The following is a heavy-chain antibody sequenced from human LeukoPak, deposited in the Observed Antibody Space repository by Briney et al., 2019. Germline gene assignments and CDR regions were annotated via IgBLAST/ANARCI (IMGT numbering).Heavy chain of an antibody. Sequence: GASVKVSCKASGGTFSSYAISWVRQAPGQGLEWMGGIIPIFGTANYAQKFQGRVTITADESTSTAYMELSSLRSEDTAVYYCARAGAHYGSSGDAFDIWGQGTMVTVSS. V-gene: IGHV1-69*13. J-gene: IGHJ3*02. CDR2: IIPIFGTA. D-gene: IGHD3-10*01. CDR1: GGTFSSYA. CDR3: ARAGAHYGSSGDAFDI.